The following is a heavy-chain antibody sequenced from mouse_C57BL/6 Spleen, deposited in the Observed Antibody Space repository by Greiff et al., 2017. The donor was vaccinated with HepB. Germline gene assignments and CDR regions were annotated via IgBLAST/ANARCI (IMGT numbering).Heavy chain of an antibody. CDR1: GYTFTSYW. CDR3: ATTVVATDYAMDY. D-gene: IGHD1-1*01. Sequence: QVQLQQPGAELVKPGASVKLSCKASGYTFTSYWMHWVKRRPGQGLEWIGMIHPNSGSTNYNEKFKSKATLTVDKSSSTAYMQLSSLTSEDSAVFYCATTVVATDYAMDYWGQGTSVTVSS. V-gene: IGHV1-64*01. CDR2: IHPNSGST. J-gene: IGHJ4*01.